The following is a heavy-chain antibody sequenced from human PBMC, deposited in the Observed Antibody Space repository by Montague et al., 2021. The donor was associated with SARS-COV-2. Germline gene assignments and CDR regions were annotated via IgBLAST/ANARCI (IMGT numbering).Heavy chain of an antibody. D-gene: IGHD3-9*01. CDR1: RGSFSNYY. J-gene: IGHJ3*02. CDR3: ARGRPVQGSFRHFDSISSGALDI. Sequence: SETLSLTCAVSRGSFSNYYWTWIRQSPGKGLEWIGEINQGGAPXXTPSXXXRVTISLATSKKQISLKLNSVTVADTAVFFCARGRPVQGSFRHFDSISSGALDIWAQGSLVIVSS. CDR2: INQGGAP. V-gene: IGHV4-34*01.